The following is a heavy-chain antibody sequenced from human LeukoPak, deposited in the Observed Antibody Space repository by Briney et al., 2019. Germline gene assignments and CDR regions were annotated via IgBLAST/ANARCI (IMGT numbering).Heavy chain of an antibody. D-gene: IGHD3-22*01. J-gene: IGHJ2*01. Sequence: PGGSLTLSCAASGFTFRDYYMSWVRQPPGKGLEWVSHISRSDSNIYYADSVKGRFTTSRDNAKNSLYLQMNSLRAGDTVMYYCARTEAITMLVVAGTHWYFDLWGRGTLVTVSA. CDR2: ISRSDSNI. CDR3: ARTEAITMLVVAGTHWYFDL. V-gene: IGHV3-11*01. CDR1: GFTFRDYY.